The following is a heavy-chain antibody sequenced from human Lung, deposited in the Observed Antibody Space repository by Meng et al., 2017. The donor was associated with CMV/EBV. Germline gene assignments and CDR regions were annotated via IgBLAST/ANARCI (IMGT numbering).Heavy chain of an antibody. J-gene: IGHJ4*02. V-gene: IGHV4-4*02. CDR2: IDDSGST. Sequence: QVQLQESGPRLVKPAGTLSLTCCVSGVSISSNIRWTWVRQPPGKGLEWIGDIDDSGSTNYNPSLNSRISISLDKSKNHFSLKVNSVTAADTAVYYCARGKQDAWELLAYWGQGALVTVSS. CDR3: ARGKQDAWELLAY. CDR1: GVSISSNIR. D-gene: IGHD1-26*01.